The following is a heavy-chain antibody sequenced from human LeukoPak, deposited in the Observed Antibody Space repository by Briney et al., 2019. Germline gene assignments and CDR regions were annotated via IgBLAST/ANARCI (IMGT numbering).Heavy chain of an antibody. CDR3: ARDTGSVADSDY. J-gene: IGHJ4*02. CDR2: ISSSSSYI. CDR1: GFVFSNYA. V-gene: IGHV3-21*01. Sequence: GGSLRLSCAASGFVFSNYAMSWVRQAPGKGLEWVSSISSSSSYIYYADSVKGRFTISRDNAKNSLYLQMNSLRAEDTAVYYCARDTGSVADSDYWGQGTLVTVSS. D-gene: IGHD2-21*01.